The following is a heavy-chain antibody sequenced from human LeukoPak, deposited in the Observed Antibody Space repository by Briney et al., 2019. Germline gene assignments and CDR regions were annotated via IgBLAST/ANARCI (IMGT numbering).Heavy chain of an antibody. D-gene: IGHD1-20*01. J-gene: IGHJ4*02. CDR2: ISAYNGNT. V-gene: IGHV1-18*01. CDR3: ARVHPYNWNDVGIYYFDY. CDR1: GYTFTSYG. Sequence: GVSVKVSCKASGYTFTSYGISWVRQAPGQGLEWMGWISAYNGNTNYAQKLQGRVTMTTDTSTSTAYMELRSLRSVDTAVYYCARVHPYNWNDVGIYYFDYWGQGTLVTVSS.